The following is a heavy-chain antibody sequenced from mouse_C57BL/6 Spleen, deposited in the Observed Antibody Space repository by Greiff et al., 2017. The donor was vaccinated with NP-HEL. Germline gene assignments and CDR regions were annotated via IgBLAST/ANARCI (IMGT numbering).Heavy chain of an antibody. D-gene: IGHD4-1*01. V-gene: IGHV1-81*01. CDR3: ARKGTGFYAMDY. Sequence: LQESGAELARPGASVKLSCKASGYNFTSYGISWVKQRTGQGLEWIGEIYPRSGNTYYNEKFKGKATLTADKSSSTAYMELRSLTSKDSAVYFWARKGTGFYAMDYWGQGTSVTVSS. CDR2: IYPRSGNT. CDR1: GYNFTSYG. J-gene: IGHJ4*01.